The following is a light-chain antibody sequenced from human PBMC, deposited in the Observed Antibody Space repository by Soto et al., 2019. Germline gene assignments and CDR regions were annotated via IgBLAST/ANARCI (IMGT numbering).Light chain of an antibody. CDR3: QQANSFRLP. J-gene: IGKJ4*01. Sequence: GARFTITCRASPGTSSWLAWYQQKPEKAPKLVLYHASSLQRGVPSRFSGSGSGTDFTLTSSSLQPEDFATYYCQQANSFRLPVVGGTKLDIK. CDR1: PGTSSW. V-gene: IGKV1-12*01. CDR2: HAS.